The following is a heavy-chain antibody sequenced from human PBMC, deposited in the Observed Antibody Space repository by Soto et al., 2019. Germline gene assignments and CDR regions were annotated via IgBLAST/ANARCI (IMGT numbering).Heavy chain of an antibody. D-gene: IGHD6-6*01. J-gene: IGHJ6*02. CDR2: IIPIFGTA. V-gene: IGHV1-69*13. CDR3: AREPSIAARLDYYYGMDV. Sequence: GASVKVSCKASGGTFSSYAISWVRQAPGQGLEWMGGIIPIFGTANYAQKFQGRVTITADESTSTAYMELSSLRSEDTAVYYCAREPSIAARLDYYYGMDVWGQGTTVTVSS. CDR1: GGTFSSYA.